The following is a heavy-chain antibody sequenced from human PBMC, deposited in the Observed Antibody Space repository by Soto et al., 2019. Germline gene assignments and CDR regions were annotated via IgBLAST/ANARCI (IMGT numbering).Heavy chain of an antibody. D-gene: IGHD1-1*01. CDR3: ARDSSGPNDMTHWFDP. J-gene: IGHJ5*02. Sequence: SETLSLTCTVSGHSMSNTDYFWGWIRQTPWSDLQWIGSLFYTGHTYYNPSLKSRVTISVDTSKNQFSLKLSSVTAADTAVYYCARDSSGPNDMTHWFDPWGQGTLVTVSS. CDR1: GHSMSNTDYF. V-gene: IGHV4-30-4*08. CDR2: LFYTGHT.